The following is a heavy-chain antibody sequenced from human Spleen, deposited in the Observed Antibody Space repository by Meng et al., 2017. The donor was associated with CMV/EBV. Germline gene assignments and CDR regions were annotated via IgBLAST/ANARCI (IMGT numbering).Heavy chain of an antibody. CDR2: ISSSGRDI. Sequence: GGSLRLSCSASGFTFSSYTLNWVRQPPGKGLEWVSFISSSGRDIFYADSVKGRFTISRDNAKKSLYLQMSRLRAEDTAIYFCAKLKGVDTAVLPPSWGQGTLVTVSS. V-gene: IGHV3-21*01. CDR3: AKLKGVDTAVLPPS. J-gene: IGHJ4*02. CDR1: GFTFSSYT. D-gene: IGHD5-18*01.